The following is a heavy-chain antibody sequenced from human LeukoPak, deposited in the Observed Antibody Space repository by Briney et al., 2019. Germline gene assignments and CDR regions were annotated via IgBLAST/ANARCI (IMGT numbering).Heavy chain of an antibody. Sequence: ASVKVSCKVSGYTLTELSMHWVRQAPGKGLEWMGGFDPEDGETIYAQEFQGRVTMTEDTSTDTAYMELSSLRSEDTAVYYCATDSLIAAAGTYQGFDYWGQGTLVTVSS. V-gene: IGHV1-24*01. CDR1: GYTLTELS. CDR2: FDPEDGET. D-gene: IGHD6-13*01. CDR3: ATDSLIAAAGTYQGFDY. J-gene: IGHJ4*02.